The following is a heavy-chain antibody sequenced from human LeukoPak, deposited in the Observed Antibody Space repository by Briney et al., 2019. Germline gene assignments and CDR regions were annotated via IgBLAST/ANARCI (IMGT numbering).Heavy chain of an antibody. J-gene: IGHJ6*02. CDR3: ARESSKSSGWYVDYYYGMDV. CDR2: IYSGGST. D-gene: IGHD6-19*01. CDR1: GFTVSSNY. Sequence: GGSLRLSCAASGFTVSSNYMSWVRQAPGKGLEWVSVIYSGGSTYYADSVKGRFTISRDNSKNTLYPQMNSLRAEDTAVYYCARESSKSSGWYVDYYYGMDVWGQGTTVTVSS. V-gene: IGHV3-53*01.